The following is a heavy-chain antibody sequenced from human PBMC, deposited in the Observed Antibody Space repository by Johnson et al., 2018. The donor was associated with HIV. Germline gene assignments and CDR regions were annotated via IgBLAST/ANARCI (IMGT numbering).Heavy chain of an antibody. J-gene: IGHJ3*01. Sequence: VQLVESGGGVVRPGGSLRLSCAASGFTFDDYGMSWVRQTPGKGLEWGSGINWNGGSTGYADSVKGRFTISKDNSKNMVYLQMNSLKTEDTAVYYCTTEGLYNWNSWGQGTMVTVSS. CDR2: INWNGGST. CDR1: GFTFDDYG. D-gene: IGHD1-7*01. CDR3: TTEGLYNWNS. V-gene: IGHV3-20*04.